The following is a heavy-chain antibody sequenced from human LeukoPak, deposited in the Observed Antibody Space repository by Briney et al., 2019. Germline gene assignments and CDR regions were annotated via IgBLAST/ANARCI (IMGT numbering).Heavy chain of an antibody. CDR3: AKSIMVVTGHYYFDY. J-gene: IGHJ4*02. D-gene: IGHD2-21*02. Sequence: GGSLRLSCAASGFTFSRYAINWVRQAPGKGLQWVSIISGSGGSTYYADSVKGRFTISRDNSKNTLYLQMNSLRAEDTALYYCAKSIMVVTGHYYFDYWGQGTLVTVSS. CDR2: ISGSGGST. V-gene: IGHV3-23*01. CDR1: GFTFSRYA.